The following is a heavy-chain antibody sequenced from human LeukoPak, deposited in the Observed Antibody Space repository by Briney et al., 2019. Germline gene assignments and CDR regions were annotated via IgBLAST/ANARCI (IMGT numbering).Heavy chain of an antibody. CDR3: AKTSVSSGWPELFDF. CDR1: EFTFDNYA. CDR2: ISGSGADT. V-gene: IGHV3-23*01. D-gene: IGHD6-19*01. Sequence: GGSLRLACAASEFTFDNYAMNWVRQAPGEGLEWVSAISGSGADTYYANSVKAPFTIRSDNSKDTLFFQMASLRAEDTAIYYCAKTSVSSGWPELFDFWGQGTLVTVSS. J-gene: IGHJ4*02.